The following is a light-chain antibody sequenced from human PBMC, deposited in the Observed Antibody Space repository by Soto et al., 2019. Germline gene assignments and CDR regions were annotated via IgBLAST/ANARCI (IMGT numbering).Light chain of an antibody. CDR3: QRPGQGAVT. CDR2: GIS. J-gene: IGKJ5*01. V-gene: IGKV3D-15*01. CDR1: QSVNSN. Sequence: VSEEGRALGSRRPRQSVNSNYLAWYQQKPGQAPRLLIYGISKRATDIPDRFCVSGPETEFALALRCLQSCDIATPNCQRPGQGAVTVGRGTRLEIK.